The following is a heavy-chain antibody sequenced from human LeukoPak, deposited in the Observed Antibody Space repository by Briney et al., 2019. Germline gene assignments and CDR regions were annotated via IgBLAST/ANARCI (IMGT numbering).Heavy chain of an antibody. CDR3: ARLYYYDSSGYYQGFDP. Sequence: ASQTLSLTCAVYGGSFSGYYWSWIRQPPGTGPEKIGEINHNGSTNYNPSLKSRVTISVDTSKNQFSLKLNSVTAADTAVYYCARLYYYDSSGYYQGFDPWGQGTLVTVSS. D-gene: IGHD3-22*01. V-gene: IGHV4-34*01. J-gene: IGHJ5*02. CDR2: INHNGST. CDR1: GGSFSGYY.